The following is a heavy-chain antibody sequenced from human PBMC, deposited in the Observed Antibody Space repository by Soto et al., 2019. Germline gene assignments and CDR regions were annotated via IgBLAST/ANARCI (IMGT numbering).Heavy chain of an antibody. V-gene: IGHV3-30*18. Sequence: QVQLVESGGGVVQPGRSLRLSCAASGFTFSSYGMHWVRQAPGKGLEWVAVISYDGSNKYYADSVKGRFTISRDNSKSTLYLQMNSLRAEDTAVYYCAKGLWFGEPFLWGEGTLVTVSS. D-gene: IGHD3-10*01. CDR3: AKGLWFGEPFL. CDR2: ISYDGSNK. J-gene: IGHJ4*02. CDR1: GFTFSSYG.